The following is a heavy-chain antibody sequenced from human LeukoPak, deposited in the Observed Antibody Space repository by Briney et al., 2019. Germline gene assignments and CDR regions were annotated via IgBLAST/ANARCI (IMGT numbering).Heavy chain of an antibody. V-gene: IGHV3-23*01. D-gene: IGHD3-22*01. J-gene: IGHJ4*02. CDR2: ISGSGGST. Sequence: GGSLRLSCAASGFTFSSYAMTWVRQAPGKGLEWVSAISGSGGSTYYADSVKGRFTISRDNSKNTLYLQMNSLRAEDTAVYYCYIPYYDTSAYKGYWGQGALVTVSS. CDR1: GFTFSSYA. CDR3: YIPYYDTSAYKGY.